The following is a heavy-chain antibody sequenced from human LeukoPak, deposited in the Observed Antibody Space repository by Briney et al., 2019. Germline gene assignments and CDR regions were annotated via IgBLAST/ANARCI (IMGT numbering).Heavy chain of an antibody. D-gene: IGHD3-10*01. V-gene: IGHV4-59*01. Sequence: SETLSLTCTVSGGSISSYYWSWIRQPPGKGLEWIGYIYYSGSTNYNPSLKSRVTISVDTSKNQFSLKLSSATAADTAVYYCASTYGSEYNWFDPWGQGTLVTVSS. CDR1: GGSISSYY. CDR2: IYYSGST. J-gene: IGHJ5*02. CDR3: ASTYGSEYNWFDP.